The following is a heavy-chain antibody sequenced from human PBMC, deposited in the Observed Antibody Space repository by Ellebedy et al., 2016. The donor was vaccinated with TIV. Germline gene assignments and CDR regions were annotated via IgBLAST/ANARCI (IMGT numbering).Heavy chain of an antibody. CDR1: GDSISSVDYY. D-gene: IGHD3-9*01. Sequence: SETLSLXXTVSGDSISSVDYYWNWIRQPPGKGLEWIGYIHYTGSTYYNPSLRSRLTMSVDTSKNQFSLMLSSVTAADTAVYFCARASRGYYPILTGYFYTSYFDYWGQGTLVTVSS. CDR3: ARASRGYYPILTGYFYTSYFDY. J-gene: IGHJ4*02. CDR2: IHYTGST. V-gene: IGHV4-30-4*01.